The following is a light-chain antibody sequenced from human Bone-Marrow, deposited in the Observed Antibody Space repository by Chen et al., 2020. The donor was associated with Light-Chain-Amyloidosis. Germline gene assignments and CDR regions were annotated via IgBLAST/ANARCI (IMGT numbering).Light chain of an antibody. CDR1: SSDVGGYKS. V-gene: IGLV2-14*01. J-gene: IGLJ2*01. Sequence: QSALTQPASVSGSPVQSITISCTGTSSDVGGYKSVSWYQQHPGKAPKLMIYDDSNRPSGVSNRFSGSKSGNTASLTISGLQAEDEADYYCSAYTSSSTLVFGGGTKLTVL. CDR2: DDS. CDR3: SAYTSSSTLV.